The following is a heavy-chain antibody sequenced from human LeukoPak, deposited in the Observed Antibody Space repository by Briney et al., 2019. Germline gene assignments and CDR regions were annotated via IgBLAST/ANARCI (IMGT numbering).Heavy chain of an antibody. Sequence: ASVKVSCKTSGGTSSRYAISWVRQAPGQGLEWMGRFIPIFGTANYALKFQGRVSITTDESTSTAYMELSSLRSDDTAVYYCARDLGISGTYDNYCFDHWGQGTLVTVSS. D-gene: IGHD1-20*01. V-gene: IGHV1-69*05. CDR3: ARDLGISGTYDNYCFDH. CDR2: FIPIFGTA. J-gene: IGHJ4*02. CDR1: GGTSSRYA.